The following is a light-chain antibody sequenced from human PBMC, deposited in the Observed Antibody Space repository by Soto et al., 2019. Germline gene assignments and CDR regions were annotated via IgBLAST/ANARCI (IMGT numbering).Light chain of an antibody. J-gene: IGKJ5*01. CDR2: WAS. Sequence: DIVMTQSPDSLAVSLGERATINCKSSQSVLYSSNNKNYLAWYQQKPGQPPKALIYWASTRESGVPDRFSGSGSGTDFTLTISSLQAEDFAVYYCQQRSNLNTFGQGTRREIK. V-gene: IGKV4-1*01. CDR3: QQRSNLNT. CDR1: QSVLYSSNNKNY.